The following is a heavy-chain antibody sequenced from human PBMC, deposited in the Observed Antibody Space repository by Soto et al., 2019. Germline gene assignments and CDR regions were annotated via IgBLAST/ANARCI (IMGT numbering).Heavy chain of an antibody. CDR3: AASCVGCGGFNYYGMDV. V-gene: IGHV4-31*03. CDR2: IYYSGTT. J-gene: IGHJ6*02. CDR1: GASISSGGYY. Sequence: QVQLQESGPGLVKPSQTLSLTCSVSGASISSGGYYWNWIRQHPGKGLEWIGYIYYSGTTYYNQSLKSRVTISVDPSKNQFSLKLSSVTAADTAVYYCAASCVGCGGFNYYGMDVWGQGTTVTVSS. D-gene: IGHD2-21*01.